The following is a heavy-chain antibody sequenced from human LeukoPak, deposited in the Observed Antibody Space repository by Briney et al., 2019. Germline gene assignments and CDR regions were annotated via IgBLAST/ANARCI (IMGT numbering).Heavy chain of an antibody. CDR3: AKGKDTLYSSGWVFDY. D-gene: IGHD6-19*01. J-gene: IGHJ4*02. V-gene: IGHV3-23*01. CDR1: GFTFSSYA. CDR2: ISGSGGST. Sequence: GGSLRLSCAASGFTFSSYAMSWVRQAPGKGLEWVSAISGSGGSTYYADSVKGRFTISRDNSKNTLYLQMNSLRAEDTAVYYCAKGKDTLYSSGWVFDYWGQGTLVTVSS.